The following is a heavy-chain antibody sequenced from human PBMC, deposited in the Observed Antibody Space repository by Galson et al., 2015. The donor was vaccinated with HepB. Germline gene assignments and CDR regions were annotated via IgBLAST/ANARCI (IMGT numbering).Heavy chain of an antibody. CDR1: GGSISSGGYY. Sequence: TLSLTCTVSGGSISSGGYYWSWIRQHPGKGLEWIGYIYYSGSTYYNPSLKSRVTISVDTSKNQFSLKLSSVTAADTAVHYCARWGTNRAADWFDPWGQGTLVTVSS. CDR2: IYYSGST. D-gene: IGHD3-16*01. J-gene: IGHJ5*02. CDR3: ARWGTNRAADWFDP. V-gene: IGHV4-31*03.